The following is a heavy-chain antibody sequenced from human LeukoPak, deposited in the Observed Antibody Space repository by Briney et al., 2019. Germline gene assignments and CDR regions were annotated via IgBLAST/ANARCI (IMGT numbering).Heavy chain of an antibody. CDR3: ASTMIVVVITSGSFDY. D-gene: IGHD3-22*01. V-gene: IGHV1-69*05. Sequence: ASVKVSCKASGGTFSSYAISWVRQAPGQGLEWMGGIIPIFGTANYAQKFQGRVTITTDESTSTADMELSSLRSEDTAVYYCASTMIVVVITSGSFDYWGQGTLVTVSS. J-gene: IGHJ4*02. CDR2: IIPIFGTA. CDR1: GGTFSSYA.